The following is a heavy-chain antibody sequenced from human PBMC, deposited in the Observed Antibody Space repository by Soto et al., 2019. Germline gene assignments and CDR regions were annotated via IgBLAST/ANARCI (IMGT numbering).Heavy chain of an antibody. CDR1: GGSISSSSYY. CDR2: IYYSGST. J-gene: IGHJ4*02. CDR3: ATPKYSSGWYVDDY. D-gene: IGHD6-19*01. V-gene: IGHV4-39*01. Sequence: LSLTCTVSGGSISSSSYYWGWIRQPPGKGLEWIGSIYYSGSTYYNPSLKSRVTISVDTSKNQFSLKLSSVTAADTAVYYCATPKYSSGWYVDDYWGQGTLVTVSS.